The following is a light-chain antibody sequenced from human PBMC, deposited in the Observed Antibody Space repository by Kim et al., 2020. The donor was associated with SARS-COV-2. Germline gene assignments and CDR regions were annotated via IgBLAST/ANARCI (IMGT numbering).Light chain of an antibody. CDR2: DNN. CDR3: GTWDSSLSAVV. V-gene: IGLV1-51*01. Sequence: GQNVTISCSGSSSNIGNNYVSCYQQLPGTAPKLLIYDNNKRPSGIPDRFSGSKSGTSATLGITGLQTGDEADYYCGTWDSSLSAVVFGGGTQLTVL. J-gene: IGLJ2*01. CDR1: SSNIGNNY.